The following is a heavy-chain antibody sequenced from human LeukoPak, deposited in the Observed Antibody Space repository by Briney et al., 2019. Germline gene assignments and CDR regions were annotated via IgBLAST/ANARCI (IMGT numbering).Heavy chain of an antibody. CDR1: GFTFSSYA. J-gene: IGHJ4*02. CDR2: ISSNGGST. Sequence: PGGSLRLSCAASGFTFSSYAMHWVRQAPGKGLEYVSAISSNGGSTYYANSVKGRFTISRDNSKNTLYLQMGSLRAEDMAVYYCARAPSSSSWYSAYYFDYWGQGTLVTVSS. CDR3: ARAPSSSSWYSAYYFDY. V-gene: IGHV3-64*01. D-gene: IGHD6-13*01.